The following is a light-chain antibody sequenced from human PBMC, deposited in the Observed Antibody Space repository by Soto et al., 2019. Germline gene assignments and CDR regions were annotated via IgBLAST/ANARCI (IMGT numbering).Light chain of an antibody. CDR3: QQYDYLPT. Sequence: DVRMSQSPSSLSASVGDRVTITCQASQDITNYLNWYHQKPGKAPKLLIYDASTLEAGVPSRFSASGFGTDFTITISSLQPEDIGTYYCQQYDYLPTFGPGTKVEIK. V-gene: IGKV1-33*01. CDR1: QDITNY. CDR2: DAS. J-gene: IGKJ3*01.